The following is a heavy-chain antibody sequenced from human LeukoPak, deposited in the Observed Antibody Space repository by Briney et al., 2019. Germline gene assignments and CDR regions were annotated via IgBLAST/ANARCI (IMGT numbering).Heavy chain of an antibody. CDR2: IKQDGSEK. CDR3: ARKSSSPYAFSHNY. D-gene: IGHD6-6*01. V-gene: IGHV3-7*01. J-gene: IGHJ4*02. CDR1: GFTFSSYW. Sequence: GGSLRLSCAASGFTFSSYWMSWVRQAPGKGLEWVANIKQDGSEKYYVDSVKGRFTISRDNAKNSLYLQMNSLRAEDTAVYYCARKSSSPYAFSHNYWGQGTLVTVSS.